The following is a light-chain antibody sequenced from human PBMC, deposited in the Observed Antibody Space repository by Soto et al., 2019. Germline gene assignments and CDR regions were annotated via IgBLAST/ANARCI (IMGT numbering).Light chain of an antibody. V-gene: IGLV1-51*01. CDR2: DDN. CDR1: NSNVGGGYD. CDR3: GSWDSSLSAYV. J-gene: IGLJ1*01. Sequence: QAVVTQPPSVSGAPGQTVTISCTGSNSNVGGGYDVHWYQQLPGSAPKLLIYDDNKRPSGIPDRFSGSKSGTSATLGITGFQTGDEADYYCGSWDSSLSAYVFGTGTKLTVL.